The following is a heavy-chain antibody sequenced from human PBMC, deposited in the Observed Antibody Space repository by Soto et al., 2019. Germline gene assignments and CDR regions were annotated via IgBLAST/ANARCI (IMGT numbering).Heavy chain of an antibody. D-gene: IGHD3-9*01. Sequence: ASVKVSCKASGYTFTSYYMRWVRQAPGQGLEWMGIINPSGGSTSYAQKFQGRVTMTRDTSTSTVYMELSSLRSEDTAVYYCARGVYDILTGYSYFDYWGQGTLVTVSS. CDR2: INPSGGST. CDR1: GYTFTSYY. J-gene: IGHJ4*02. V-gene: IGHV1-46*03. CDR3: ARGVYDILTGYSYFDY.